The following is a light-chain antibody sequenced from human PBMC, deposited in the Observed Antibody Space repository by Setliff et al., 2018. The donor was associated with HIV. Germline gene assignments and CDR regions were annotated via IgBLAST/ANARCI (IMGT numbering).Light chain of an antibody. CDR1: SSDVGAYNF. V-gene: IGLV2-14*01. CDR3: YSYTSSSTLL. Sequence: QSVLTQPASVSGSPGQSITISCTGASSDVGAYNFVSWYQQHPGKAPKLIIYEVTNRPSGVSNRFSGSKSGNTASLTISGLQAEDEADYYYYSYTSSSTLLFGTGTKVTVL. CDR2: EVT. J-gene: IGLJ1*01.